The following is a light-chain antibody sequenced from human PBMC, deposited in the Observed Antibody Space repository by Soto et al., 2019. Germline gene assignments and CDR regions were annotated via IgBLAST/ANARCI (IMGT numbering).Light chain of an antibody. J-gene: IGLJ1*01. Sequence: QSVLTQPPSVSGSPGQSVAISCTGTSSDVDSYNRVSWYQQPPGAAPKLMIYEVSNRPSGVPDRFSGSKSGNTASLTISGLQAEDEADYYCNSYTGSRTYVFGTGTKVTV. CDR2: EVS. CDR3: NSYTGSRTYV. V-gene: IGLV2-18*02. CDR1: SSDVDSYNR.